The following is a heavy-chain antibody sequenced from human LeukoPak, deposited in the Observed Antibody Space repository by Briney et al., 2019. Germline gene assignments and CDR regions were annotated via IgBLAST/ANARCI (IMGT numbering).Heavy chain of an antibody. D-gene: IGHD1-14*01. V-gene: IGHV3-7*01. J-gene: IGHJ4*02. CDR1: GFTFTDDY. CDR3: ASSLWPEDS. CDR2: INQDGSTN. Sequence: PGGSLRLSCAASGFTFTDDYISWVRQAPGKGLEWVASINQDGSTNIYVNSVKGRFTISRDNAKESVYLQMDSLTADDTAVYYCASSLWPEDSWGQGTQVTVSS.